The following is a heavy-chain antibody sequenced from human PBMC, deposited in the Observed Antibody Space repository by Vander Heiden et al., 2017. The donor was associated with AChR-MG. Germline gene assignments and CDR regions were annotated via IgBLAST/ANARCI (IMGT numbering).Heavy chain of an antibody. J-gene: IGHJ4*02. D-gene: IGHD2-15*01. Sequence: QLQLQESGPGLVKPSETLSLTCTVSGGSISSSSYYWGWIRQPPGKGLEWIGSIYYSGSTYYNPSLKSRVTISVDTSKNQFSLKLSSVTAADTAVYYCARVFRYCSGGSCYRYFDYWCQGPLVTVSS. CDR3: ARVFRYCSGGSCYRYFDY. V-gene: IGHV4-39*01. CDR1: GGSISSSSYY. CDR2: IYYSGST.